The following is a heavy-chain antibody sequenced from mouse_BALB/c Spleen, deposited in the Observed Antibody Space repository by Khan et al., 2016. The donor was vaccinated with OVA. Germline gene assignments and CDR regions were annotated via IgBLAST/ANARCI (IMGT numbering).Heavy chain of an antibody. V-gene: IGHV9-1*02. CDR2: INTYSGEP. CDR1: GFIFADYA. J-gene: IGHJ4*01. CDR3: VRDFAMDY. Sequence: QIQLVQSGPELKKSGETVTISCKASGFIFADYAMNWVKQAPGKGLSWMGWINTYSGEPTYADDFKGRFVFSVQTSASTAYLQINNLKNEDMAIYFCVRDFAMDYWGQGTSVTVSS.